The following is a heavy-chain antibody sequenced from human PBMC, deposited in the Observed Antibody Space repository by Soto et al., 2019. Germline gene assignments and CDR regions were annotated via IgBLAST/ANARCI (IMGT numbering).Heavy chain of an antibody. CDR2: ISAYNGNK. CDR3: SRRDTHLDY. V-gene: IGHV1-18*04. CDR1: GYTFSSYT. J-gene: IGHJ4*02. Sequence: QVQLVQSGAEVKKPGASVKVSCKASGYTFSSYTISWVRQAPGQVLDWMGWISAYNGNKNYAQKLQGRATMTTDTSTSTAYMELRSLRSDDTAVYYCSRRDTHLDYWGQGTLVTVSS.